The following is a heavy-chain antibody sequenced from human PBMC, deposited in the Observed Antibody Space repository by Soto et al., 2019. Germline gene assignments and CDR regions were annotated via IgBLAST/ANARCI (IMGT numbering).Heavy chain of an antibody. CDR2: ISSSGDRT. CDR1: GFTFSGYY. CDR3: VREPSYHFDN. Sequence: QVQLVESVGGLVKPGGSLRLSCAASGFTFSGYYMSWIRQAPGKGLECISYISSSGDRTKYADSVKGRFTISRDNAKKSLYLQMNSLRAEDTAVYYCVREPSYHFDNWGQGTLVTVSS. D-gene: IGHD2-2*01. J-gene: IGHJ4*02. V-gene: IGHV3-11*05.